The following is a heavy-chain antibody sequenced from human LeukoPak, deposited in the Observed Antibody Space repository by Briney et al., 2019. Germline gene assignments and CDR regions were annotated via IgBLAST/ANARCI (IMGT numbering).Heavy chain of an antibody. D-gene: IGHD4-17*01. J-gene: IGHJ3*02. V-gene: IGHV4-38-2*02. CDR2: IFHDGNT. Sequence: SETLSLTCTVSGYSITSGSYWGWIRLPPGKGLELIGSIFHDGNTYYNPSLKSRVTISLDTSKNQFSLKLSSVTAADTAVYYCARDLGEMVTTGGGGAFDIWGQGTMVTVSS. CDR1: GYSITSGSY. CDR3: ARDLGEMVTTGGGGAFDI.